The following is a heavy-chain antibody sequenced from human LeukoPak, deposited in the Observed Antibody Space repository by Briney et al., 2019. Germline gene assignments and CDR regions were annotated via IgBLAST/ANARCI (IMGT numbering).Heavy chain of an antibody. CDR2: IYYSGST. CDR1: GGSISSGDYY. CDR3: ARDLLNEGNHLDY. V-gene: IGHV4-30-4*01. J-gene: IGHJ4*02. D-gene: IGHD4-23*01. Sequence: PSETLSLTCTVSGGSISSGDYYWRWIRQPPGKGLEWIGYIYYSGSTYYNPSLKSRVTISVDTSKNQLSLKLSSVTAADTAVYYCARDLLNEGNHLDYWGQGTLVTVSS.